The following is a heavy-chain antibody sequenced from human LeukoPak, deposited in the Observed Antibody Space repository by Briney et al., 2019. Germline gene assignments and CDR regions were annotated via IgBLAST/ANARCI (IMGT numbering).Heavy chain of an antibody. D-gene: IGHD3-16*01. V-gene: IGHV3-30-3*01. J-gene: IGHJ2*01. Sequence: GGSLRLSCATSGFTFSSFAMHWVRQAPGKGLEWLAVMSYDGSNDYYAGSLKGRLSMSRDNSRNTLSLQIKSLRPDDTAVYYCARDAGGAFYWYFDLWGRGTLVTVSS. CDR1: GFTFSSFA. CDR3: ARDAGGAFYWYFDL. CDR2: MSYDGSND.